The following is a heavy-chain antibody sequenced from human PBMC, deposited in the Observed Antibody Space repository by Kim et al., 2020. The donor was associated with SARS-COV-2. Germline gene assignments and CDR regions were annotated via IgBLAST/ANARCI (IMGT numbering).Heavy chain of an antibody. D-gene: IGHD6-13*01. CDR2: IYHSGST. J-gene: IGHJ4*02. CDR1: GYSISSGYY. V-gene: IGHV4-38-2*02. CDR3: ARVIAAAGAIDY. Sequence: SETLSLTCTVSGYSISSGYYWGWIRQPPGKGLEWIGSIYHSGSTYYNPSLKSRVTISVDTSKKQFSLKLSSVTAADTAVYYCARVIAAAGAIDYWGQGTLVTVSS.